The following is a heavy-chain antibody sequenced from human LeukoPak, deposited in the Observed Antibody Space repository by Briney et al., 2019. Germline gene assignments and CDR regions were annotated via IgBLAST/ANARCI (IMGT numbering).Heavy chain of an antibody. CDR2: ISAYNGNT. D-gene: IGHD5-12*01. V-gene: IGHV1-18*01. CDR3: AREQMVDIVATNLDY. J-gene: IGHJ4*02. CDR1: GYTFTSYG. Sequence: ASVKVSCKASGYTFTSYGISWVRQAPGQGLEWMGWISAYNGNTNYAQKLQGRVTMTTDTSTSTAYMELRSLRSDDTAVYYCAREQMVDIVATNLDYWGQGTLVTVSS.